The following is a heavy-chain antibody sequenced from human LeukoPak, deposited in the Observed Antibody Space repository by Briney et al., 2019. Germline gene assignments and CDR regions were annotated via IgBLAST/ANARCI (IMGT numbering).Heavy chain of an antibody. CDR3: ARCPRTSSGFDY. Sequence: SETLSLTCTVSGGSISSSSSYWGWLRQPPGRGLEWVGSIYYSGSTYYNPSLKSRVTISVDTSKNQFSLKLSSVTAADTAVYYCARCPRTSSGFDYWGQGTLVTVSS. V-gene: IGHV4-39*01. CDR2: IYYSGST. J-gene: IGHJ4*02. CDR1: GGSISSSSSY. D-gene: IGHD3-3*01.